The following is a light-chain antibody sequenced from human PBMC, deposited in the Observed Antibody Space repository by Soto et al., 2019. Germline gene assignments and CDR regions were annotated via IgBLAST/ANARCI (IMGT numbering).Light chain of an antibody. CDR2: ATN. J-gene: IGLJ1*01. CDR3: AAWDDSLNGHV. V-gene: IGLV1-44*01. Sequence: QSAPTQPPPAFGTPGQRVTHSCFRSRSNDGTSCVHWFQQLPGTAPNLLITATNQRPSGVPERFSGSKSGTSASLAISGLQSEDEADYYCAAWDDSLNGHVFVTGTMVTVL. CDR1: RSNDGTSC.